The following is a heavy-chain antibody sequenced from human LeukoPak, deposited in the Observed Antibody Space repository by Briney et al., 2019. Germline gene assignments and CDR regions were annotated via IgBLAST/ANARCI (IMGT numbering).Heavy chain of an antibody. CDR2: IYHSGST. CDR1: GGSISSGGYS. CDR3: ARGYYDSSGYYFDY. V-gene: IGHV4-30-2*01. J-gene: IGHJ4*02. Sequence: SETLSLTCAVSGGSISSGGYSWSWIRQPPGKGLEWIGYIYHSGSTYYNSSLKSRVTISVDRSKNQFSLKLSSVTAADTAVYYCARGYYDSSGYYFDYWGQGTLVTVSS. D-gene: IGHD3-22*01.